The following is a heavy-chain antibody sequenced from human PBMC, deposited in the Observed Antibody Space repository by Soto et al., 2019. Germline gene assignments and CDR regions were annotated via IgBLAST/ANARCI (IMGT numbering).Heavy chain of an antibody. CDR1: GFTFSSYS. CDR3: ARVDCSGGSCYDAFDP. Sequence: GGSLRLSCAASGFTFSSYSMNWVRQAPGKGLEWVSSISSSSSYIYYADSVKGRFTISRDNAKNSLYLQMNSLRAEDTAVYYCARVDCSGGSCYDAFDPWGQGTLVTVSS. D-gene: IGHD2-15*01. J-gene: IGHJ5*02. V-gene: IGHV3-21*01. CDR2: ISSSSSYI.